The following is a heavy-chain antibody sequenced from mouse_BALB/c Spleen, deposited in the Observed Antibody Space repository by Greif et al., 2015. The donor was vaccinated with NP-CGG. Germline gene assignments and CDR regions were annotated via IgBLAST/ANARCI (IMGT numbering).Heavy chain of an antibody. V-gene: IGHV5-12-1*01. D-gene: IGHD1-1*01. CDR1: GFAFSSYD. CDR3: ARQYGSSCFDY. CDR2: ISSGGGST. Sequence: EVHLVESGGGLVKPGGSLKLSCAASGFAFSSYDMSWVRQTPEKRLEWVAYISSGGGSTYYPDTVKGRFTISRDNAKNTLYLQMSSLKSEDTAMYYCARQYGSSCFDYWGQGTTLTVSS. J-gene: IGHJ2*01.